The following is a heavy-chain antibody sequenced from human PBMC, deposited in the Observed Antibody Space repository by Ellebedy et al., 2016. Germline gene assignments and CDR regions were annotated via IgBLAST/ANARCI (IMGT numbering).Heavy chain of an antibody. CDR3: AKDTTMVRGVIDYYYYGMDV. D-gene: IGHD3-10*01. V-gene: IGHV3-30*18. J-gene: IGHJ6*02. Sequence: GGSLRLXXAASGFTFSSYGMHWVRQAPGKGLEWVAVISYDGSNKYYADSVKGRFTISRDNSKNTLYLQMNSLRAEDTAVYYCAKDTTMVRGVIDYYYYGMDVWGQGTTVTVSS. CDR2: ISYDGSNK. CDR1: GFTFSSYG.